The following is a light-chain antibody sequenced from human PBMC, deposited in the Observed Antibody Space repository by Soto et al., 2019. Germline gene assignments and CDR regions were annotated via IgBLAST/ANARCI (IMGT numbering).Light chain of an antibody. J-gene: IGKJ3*01. Sequence: DFQMTQSPSTLSASAGDIVTITCRASQSISSLLAWYQQKPGKAPTLLIYDASTLENGVPSRFSGSASGTEFALTISTLQPDDFATYYCQHYDCYESIFGPGTKVDMK. CDR3: QHYDCYESI. CDR1: QSISSL. V-gene: IGKV1-5*01. CDR2: DAS.